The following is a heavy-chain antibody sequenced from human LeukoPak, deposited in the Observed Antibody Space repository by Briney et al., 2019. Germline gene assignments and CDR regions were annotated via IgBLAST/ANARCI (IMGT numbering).Heavy chain of an antibody. J-gene: IGHJ6*02. V-gene: IGHV4-34*01. CDR3: ARGPGYDYASRYYYGMDV. CDR1: GGSFSGYY. CDR2: INHSGST. D-gene: IGHD3-16*01. Sequence: SETLSLTCAVYGGSFSGYYWSWIRQPPGKGLEWIGEINHSGSTNYNPSLKSRATISVDTSKNQFSLKLSSVTAADTAVYYCARGPGYDYASRYYYGMDVWGQGTTVTVSS.